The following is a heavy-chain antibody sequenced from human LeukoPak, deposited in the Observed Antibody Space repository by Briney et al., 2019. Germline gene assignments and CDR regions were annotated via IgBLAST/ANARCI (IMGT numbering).Heavy chain of an antibody. Sequence: SETLSLTCTVSGGSISSYYWSWIRQPPGKGLEWIGYIYTSGSTNYNPSLKSRVTISVDTSKKQFSLKLSSVTAADTAVYYCARLIGVAARFDYWGQGTLVTVSS. CDR3: ARLIGVAARFDY. CDR2: IYTSGST. CDR1: GGSISSYY. J-gene: IGHJ4*02. V-gene: IGHV4-4*09. D-gene: IGHD6-13*01.